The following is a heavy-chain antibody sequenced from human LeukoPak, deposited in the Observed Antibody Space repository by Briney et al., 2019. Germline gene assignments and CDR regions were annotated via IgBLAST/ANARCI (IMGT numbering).Heavy chain of an antibody. CDR2: INHSGST. Sequence: SETLSLTCTVSGGSISSYYWSWIRQPPGKGLEWIGEINHSGSTNYNPSLKSRVTISVDTSKNQFSLKLSSVTAADTAVYYCARGGVVTAIHYNWFDPWGQGTLVTVSS. V-gene: IGHV4-34*01. CDR1: GGSISSYY. J-gene: IGHJ5*02. CDR3: ARGGVVTAIHYNWFDP. D-gene: IGHD2-21*02.